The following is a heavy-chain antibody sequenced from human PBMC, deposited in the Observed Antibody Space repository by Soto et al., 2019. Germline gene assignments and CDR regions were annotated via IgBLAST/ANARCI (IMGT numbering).Heavy chain of an antibody. CDR3: ARDPHYYDSSGYYGYAFDI. CDR1: GFTFSSYS. Sequence: PGGSLRLSCAASGFTFSSYSMNWVRQAPGKGLEWVSYISSSSSTIYYADSVKGRFTISRDNAKNSLYLQMNSLRDEDTAVYYCARDPHYYDSSGYYGYAFDIWGQGTMVTVS. J-gene: IGHJ3*02. CDR2: ISSSSSTI. D-gene: IGHD3-22*01. V-gene: IGHV3-48*02.